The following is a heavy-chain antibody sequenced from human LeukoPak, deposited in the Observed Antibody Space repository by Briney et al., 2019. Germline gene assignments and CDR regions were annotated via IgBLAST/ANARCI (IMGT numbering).Heavy chain of an antibody. CDR3: ARDLSGNHYGHFDY. J-gene: IGHJ4*02. V-gene: IGHV1-46*01. Sequence: ASVKVSCKASGYTITSYYMHWVRQAPGQGLEWMGIINPGDGRTTYLQKFQGRVTITRDTSTSTVYMELSSLRSEDTAVYYCARDLSGNHYGHFDYWGQGTLVTVSS. CDR2: INPGDGRT. CDR1: GYTITSYY. D-gene: IGHD1-26*01.